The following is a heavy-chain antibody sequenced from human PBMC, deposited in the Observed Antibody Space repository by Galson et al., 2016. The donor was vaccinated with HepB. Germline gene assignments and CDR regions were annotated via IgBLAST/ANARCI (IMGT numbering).Heavy chain of an antibody. CDR2: ISNDGSNR. Sequence: SLRLSCADSGFIFRSYAMNWVRQAPGKGLEWLAVISNDGSNRYFADSVKGRFTISRDNSKNTLYLQMNSLRAEDTAAYYCARFIASPWNDYYYYGMDVWGKGTTVTVSS. V-gene: IGHV3-30-3*01. CDR1: GFIFRSYA. D-gene: IGHD1-1*01. CDR3: ARFIASPWNDYYYYGMDV. J-gene: IGHJ6*04.